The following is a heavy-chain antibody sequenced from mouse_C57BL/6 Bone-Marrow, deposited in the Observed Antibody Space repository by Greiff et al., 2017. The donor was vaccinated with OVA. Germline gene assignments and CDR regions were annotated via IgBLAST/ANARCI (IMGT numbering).Heavy chain of an antibody. Sequence: EVKLMESGPELVKPGASVKIPCKASGYTFTDYNMDWVKQSHGKSLEWIGDINPNNGGTIYNQKFKGKATLTVDKSSSTAYMELRSLTSEDTAVYYCARKRDDYEDYWGQGTTLTVSS. CDR3: ARKRDDYEDY. V-gene: IGHV1-18*01. J-gene: IGHJ2*01. D-gene: IGHD2-4*01. CDR1: GYTFTDYN. CDR2: INPNNGGT.